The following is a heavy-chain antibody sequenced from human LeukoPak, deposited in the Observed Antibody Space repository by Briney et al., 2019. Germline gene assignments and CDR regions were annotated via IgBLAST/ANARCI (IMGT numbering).Heavy chain of an antibody. CDR3: AKVFGPRYCGGGSCYSIDY. CDR1: GFTFSSYA. Sequence: PGGSLRLSCAASGFTFSSYAMSWVRQAQGKGRAWVSAISTSGGSTYYADSVKGRFTISRDNSKNTLYLQMNSLRAEDTAVYYCAKVFGPRYCGGGSCYSIDYWGQGTLVTVSS. D-gene: IGHD2-15*01. V-gene: IGHV3-23*01. CDR2: ISTSGGST. J-gene: IGHJ4*02.